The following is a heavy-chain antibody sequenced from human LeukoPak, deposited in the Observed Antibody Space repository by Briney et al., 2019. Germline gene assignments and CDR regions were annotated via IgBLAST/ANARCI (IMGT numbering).Heavy chain of an antibody. D-gene: IGHD3-22*01. J-gene: IGHJ6*03. CDR2: IIPIFGTA. Sequence: SVKVSCKASGGTFSSYAISWVRQAPGQGLEWMGGIIPIFGTANYAQKFQGRVTITADKSTSTAYMELSSLRSEDTAVYYCATCGHHFDDSFWDYYYMDVWGKGTTVTVSS. V-gene: IGHV1-69*06. CDR1: GGTFSSYA. CDR3: ATCGHHFDDSFWDYYYMDV.